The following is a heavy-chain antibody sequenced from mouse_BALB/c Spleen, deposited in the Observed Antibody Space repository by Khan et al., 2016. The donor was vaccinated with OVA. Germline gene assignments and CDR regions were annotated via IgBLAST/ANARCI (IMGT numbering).Heavy chain of an antibody. CDR1: GFIFSSYS. CDR3: ASHLTGSFAY. V-gene: IGHV5-6*01. D-gene: IGHD4-1*01. J-gene: IGHJ3*01. CDR2: ISSGGDYT. Sequence: EVELVESGGDLVKPGGSLKLSCAASGFIFSSYSMSWVRQTPDKRLEWVATISSGGDYTSYPDNVTGRFTISRDNAKNTLYLQMSSLKAEDTAMYYGASHLTGSFAYWGQGTLVTVSA.